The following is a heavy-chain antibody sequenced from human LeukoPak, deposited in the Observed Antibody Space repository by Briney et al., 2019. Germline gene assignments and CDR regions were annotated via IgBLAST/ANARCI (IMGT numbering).Heavy chain of an antibody. Sequence: ASVKVSCKAFGDTFNNYAISWVRQAPGQGLEWMGRIIPILGLANYAQKFQGRVAITADKSTSTAYMELSSVRSEDTAVYYCARSLTTLIDLDSDSWGQGTLVAVST. V-gene: IGHV1-69*04. CDR3: ARSLTTLIDLDSDS. D-gene: IGHD4-11*01. CDR2: IIPILGLA. J-gene: IGHJ4*02. CDR1: GDTFNNYA.